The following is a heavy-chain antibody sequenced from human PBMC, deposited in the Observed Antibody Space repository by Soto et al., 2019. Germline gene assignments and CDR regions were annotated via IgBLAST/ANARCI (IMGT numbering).Heavy chain of an antibody. V-gene: IGHV3-48*02. CDR3: ARGHGMDV. CDR2: IRSSSSTK. Sequence: EELLVEAGGGLVQPGGSLRLSCAASGFTFSTYSMNWVRQAPGKGLEWISNIRSSSSTKYYADSVKGRFTISRDNARNSLFLKMNSLRDEDTAVYYCARGHGMDVWGQGTTVIVSS. CDR1: GFTFSTYS. J-gene: IGHJ6*02.